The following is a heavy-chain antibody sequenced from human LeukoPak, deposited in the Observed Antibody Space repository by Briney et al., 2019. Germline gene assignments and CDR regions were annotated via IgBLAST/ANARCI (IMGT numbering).Heavy chain of an antibody. CDR1: GGTFSSYA. J-gene: IGHJ4*02. CDR2: IIPIFGTA. Sequence: ASVKVSCKASGGTFSSYAISWVRQAPGQGLEWMGGIIPIFGTANYAQKFQGRVTITADESTSTAYMELSSLRSEDTAVYYCARGGYSGYDCNYWGQGTLVTVSS. D-gene: IGHD5-12*01. V-gene: IGHV1-69*13. CDR3: ARGGYSGYDCNY.